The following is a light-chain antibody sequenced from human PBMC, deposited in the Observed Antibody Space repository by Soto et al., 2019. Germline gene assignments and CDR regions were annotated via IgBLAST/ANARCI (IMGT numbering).Light chain of an antibody. CDR3: QQSITYPWT. CDR2: KAS. J-gene: IGKJ1*01. V-gene: IGKV1-5*03. Sequence: DIQMTQSPSTLSASVGDRVTITCRASQSISYWLAWYQQKPGKAPKLLIYKASSIETGVPSRFSGSGSGTEFTLTISSLQPDDFATYYCQQSITYPWTFGQGTRVDIK. CDR1: QSISYW.